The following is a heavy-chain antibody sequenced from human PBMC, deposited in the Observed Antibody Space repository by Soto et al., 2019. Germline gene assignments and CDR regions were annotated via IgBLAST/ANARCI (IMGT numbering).Heavy chain of an antibody. D-gene: IGHD3-10*01. V-gene: IGHV3-13*01. CDR2: IGTAGDT. CDR3: AKDNGSGPYYYYYMDV. CDR1: GFTFSSYD. Sequence: GGSLRLSCAASGFTFSSYDMHWVRQATGKGLEWVSAIGTAGDTYYPGSVKGRFTISRENAKNSLYLQMNSLRAEDTALYYCAKDNGSGPYYYYYMDVWGKGTTVTVSS. J-gene: IGHJ6*03.